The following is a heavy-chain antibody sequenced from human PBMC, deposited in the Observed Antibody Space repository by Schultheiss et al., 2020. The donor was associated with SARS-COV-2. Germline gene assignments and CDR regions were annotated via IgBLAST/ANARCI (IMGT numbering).Heavy chain of an antibody. J-gene: IGHJ4*02. CDR1: GFTFSSYA. V-gene: IGHV3-30*07. CDR2: IWYDGSNK. D-gene: IGHD2-2*01. CDR3: AKGYCSSTSCPLDY. Sequence: GESLKISCAASGFTFSSYAMHWVRQAPGKGLEWVAVIWYDGSNKYYADSVKGRFTISRDNSKNTLYLQMNSLRAEDTAVYYCAKGYCSSTSCPLDYWGQGTLVTVSS.